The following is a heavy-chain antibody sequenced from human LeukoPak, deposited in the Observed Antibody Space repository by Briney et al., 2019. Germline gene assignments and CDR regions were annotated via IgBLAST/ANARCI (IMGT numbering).Heavy chain of an antibody. Sequence: GGSLRLSCAASGFTFSNHWMSWGRQAPGKGVEWVANIKQDGREKYYVDPVKGRFTISRDNAKNSVYLQMNRLRVEDTAVYYCARGLQWVDYWGEGTLVTVSS. CDR3: ARGLQWVDY. V-gene: IGHV3-7*01. CDR1: GFTFSNHW. J-gene: IGHJ4*02. CDR2: IKQDGREK. D-gene: IGHD4-11*01.